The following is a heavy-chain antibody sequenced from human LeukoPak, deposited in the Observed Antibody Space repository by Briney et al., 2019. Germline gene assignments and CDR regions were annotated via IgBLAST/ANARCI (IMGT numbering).Heavy chain of an antibody. Sequence: PGGSLRLFCGASGFNFSNYWMTWVRQAPGKGLEWVANINQDGGKKNYVDSVKGRFTIFRDNTESSVYLQMNSLRAEDTAVYYCARGTSDYGDDGDFWGQGTLVTVSS. CDR2: INQDGGKK. J-gene: IGHJ4*02. CDR1: GFNFSNYW. V-gene: IGHV3-7*01. CDR3: ARGTSDYGDDGDF. D-gene: IGHD4-17*01.